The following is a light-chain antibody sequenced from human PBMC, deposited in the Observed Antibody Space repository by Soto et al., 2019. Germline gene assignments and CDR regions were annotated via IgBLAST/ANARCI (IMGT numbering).Light chain of an antibody. V-gene: IGKV3-15*01. CDR1: QSINSK. CDR2: GAS. J-gene: IGKJ5*01. CDR3: QHYNDRPLT. Sequence: EIVMTQSPATLSVSPGEIATLSCRASQSINSKLAWYQQKPGQAPRLLIYGASIRATGIPARFSGSGSGTDFTLTISRLEPEDFAVYSCQHYNDRPLTFGGGTRLEIK.